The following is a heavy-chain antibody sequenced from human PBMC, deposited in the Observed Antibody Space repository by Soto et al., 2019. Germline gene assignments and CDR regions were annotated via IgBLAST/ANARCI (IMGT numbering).Heavy chain of an antibody. J-gene: IGHJ6*02. CDR2: ISSSGSTI. D-gene: IGHD5-12*01. Sequence: GGSLRLSCAASGFTFSSYEMNWVRQAPGKGLEWVSYISSSGSTIYYADSVKGRFTISRDNAKNSLYLQMNSLRAEDTAVYYCARVLASWDYYYYYGMDVWGQGTTVTVSS. CDR3: ARVLASWDYYYYYGMDV. V-gene: IGHV3-48*03. CDR1: GFTFSSYE.